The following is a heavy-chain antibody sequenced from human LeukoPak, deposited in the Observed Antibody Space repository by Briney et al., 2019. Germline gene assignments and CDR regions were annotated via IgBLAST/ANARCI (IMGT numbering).Heavy chain of an antibody. CDR2: IIPILGIA. Sequence: SVKVSCKASGGTFSSYTISWMRQAPGQGLEWMGRIIPILGIANYAQKFQGRVTITADESTSTAYMELSSLRSEDTAVYYCARVRYCSSTSCYKEVGYFDYWGQGTLVTVSS. CDR1: GGTFSSYT. V-gene: IGHV1-69*02. J-gene: IGHJ4*02. CDR3: ARVRYCSSTSCYKEVGYFDY. D-gene: IGHD2-2*02.